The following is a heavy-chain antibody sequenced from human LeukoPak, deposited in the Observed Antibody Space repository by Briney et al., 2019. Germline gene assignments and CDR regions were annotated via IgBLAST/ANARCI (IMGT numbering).Heavy chain of an antibody. V-gene: IGHV3-7*03. CDR3: ARDKGDYDTSGSLFVF. J-gene: IGHJ4*02. CDR1: GFTFSRYW. Sequence: GGSLRLSCVVSGFTFSRYWMSWVRQAPRKGLGWVANIKQDGSEKYYVDSVKGRFTISRDNAKNSLYLQMNSLRAEDTAVYYCARDKGDYDTSGSLFVFGGQGTLVTVSS. D-gene: IGHD3-22*01. CDR2: IKQDGSEK.